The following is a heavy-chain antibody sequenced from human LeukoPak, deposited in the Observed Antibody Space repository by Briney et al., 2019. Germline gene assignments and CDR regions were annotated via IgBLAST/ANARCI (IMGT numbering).Heavy chain of an antibody. V-gene: IGHV3-21*01. Sequence: SGGSLRLSCAASGXTFGSYSVNWVRQAPGKGLEWVSSISTSSSYIYYADSVKGRFTISRDNAKNSLYLQMNSLRAEDTAVYYCARGPIVVVVAATPPDYWGQGTLVTVSS. CDR1: GXTFGSYS. CDR2: ISTSSSYI. D-gene: IGHD2-15*01. CDR3: ARGPIVVVVAATPPDY. J-gene: IGHJ4*02.